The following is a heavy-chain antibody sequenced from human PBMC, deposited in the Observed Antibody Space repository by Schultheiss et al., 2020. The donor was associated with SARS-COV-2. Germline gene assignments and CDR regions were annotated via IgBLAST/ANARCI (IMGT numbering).Heavy chain of an antibody. J-gene: IGHJ2*01. Sequence: GGSLRLSCAASGFTVSSNYMSWVRQAPGKGLEWVANIKQDGSEKYYVDSVKGRFTISRDNAKNSLYLQMNSLRAEDTAVYYCARAVYSSGWYWYFDLWGRGTLVTVSS. CDR3: ARAVYSSGWYWYFDL. CDR1: GFTVSSNY. CDR2: IKQDGSEK. D-gene: IGHD6-19*01. V-gene: IGHV3-7*01.